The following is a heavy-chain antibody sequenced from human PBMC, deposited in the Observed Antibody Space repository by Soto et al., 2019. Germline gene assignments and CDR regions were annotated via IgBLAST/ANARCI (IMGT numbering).Heavy chain of an antibody. CDR2: ISGSGDIT. V-gene: IGHV3-23*01. CDR3: ARRGSGSYYDY. D-gene: IGHD1-26*01. CDR1: GFTFSSYA. J-gene: IGHJ4*02. Sequence: EVQLLESGGGLVQPGGSLRLSCAASGFTFSSYAMNWVRQAPGKGLEWVSVISGSGDITYYADSVKGRFTISRDNSKNTLYLQMNSLRAEETAVYYCARRGSGSYYDYWGQGTLVTVSS.